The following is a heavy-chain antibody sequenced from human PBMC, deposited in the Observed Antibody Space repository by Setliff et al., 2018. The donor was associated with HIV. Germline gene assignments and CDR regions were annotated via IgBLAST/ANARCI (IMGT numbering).Heavy chain of an antibody. CDR2: IKQDGSQK. CDR3: ARDYYGGFGDYDFGNYFDY. V-gene: IGHV3-7*03. CDR1: GFTFSGYS. J-gene: IGHJ4*02. D-gene: IGHD4-17*01. Sequence: GGSLRLSCAASGFTFSGYSMSWVRQTPGKGLEWVANIKQDGSQKYYVDSVKGRFTISRDNAKNSLYLQMNSLRAEDTAVYYCARDYYGGFGDYDFGNYFDYWGQGTLVTVS.